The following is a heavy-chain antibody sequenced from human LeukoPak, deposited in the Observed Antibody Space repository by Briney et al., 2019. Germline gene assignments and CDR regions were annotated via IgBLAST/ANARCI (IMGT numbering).Heavy chain of an antibody. CDR3: ARDLVSESMVRGPFDY. V-gene: IGHV3-30-3*01. J-gene: IGHJ4*02. Sequence: SGGSLRLSCAASGFTFSNAWMSWVRQAPGKGLEWVAVISYDGSNKYYADSVKGRFTISRDNSKNTLYLQMNSLRAEDTAVYYCARDLVSESMVRGPFDYWGQGTLVTVSS. D-gene: IGHD3-10*01. CDR1: GFTFSNAW. CDR2: ISYDGSNK.